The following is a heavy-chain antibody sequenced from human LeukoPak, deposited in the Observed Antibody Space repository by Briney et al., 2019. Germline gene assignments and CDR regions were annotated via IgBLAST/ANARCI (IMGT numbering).Heavy chain of an antibody. V-gene: IGHV3-7*01. J-gene: IGHJ5*02. CDR1: GFTFSSYW. CDR3: ARGCRGGSCPEPKFGP. D-gene: IGHD2-15*01. Sequence: GGSLRLTCAASGFTFSSYWMSWVRQAPGKGLEWVANIKQDGSQKYYVDSVKGRFTISRDNAKNSLYLQMNSLRAEDTAVYYCARGCRGGSCPEPKFGPWGQGTLVTVSS. CDR2: IKQDGSQK.